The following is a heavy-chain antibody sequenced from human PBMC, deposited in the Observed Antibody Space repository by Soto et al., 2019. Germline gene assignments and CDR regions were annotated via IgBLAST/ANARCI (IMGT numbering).Heavy chain of an antibody. CDR1: GFTFSSYA. D-gene: IGHD3-16*01. CDR2: ISSNGGST. CDR3: ARRGVWVGYPTGYYYYMDV. Sequence: GGSLRLSCAASGFTFSSYAMHWVRQAPGKGLEYVSAISSNGGSTYYANSVKGRFTISRDNSKNTLYLQMGSLRAEDMAVYYCARRGVWVGYPTGYYYYMDVWGKGTTVTVSS. V-gene: IGHV3-64*01. J-gene: IGHJ6*03.